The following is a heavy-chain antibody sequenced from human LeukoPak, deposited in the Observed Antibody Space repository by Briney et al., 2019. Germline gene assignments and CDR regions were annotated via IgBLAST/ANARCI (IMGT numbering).Heavy chain of an antibody. CDR2: IYYSGST. Sequence: SETLSLTCTVSGGSISSYYWSWIRQPPGKGLEWIGYIYYSGSTNYNPSLKSRVTISVDTSKNQFSLKLSSVTAADTAVYYCARVNYYDSSGYYDYWGQGTLVTVSS. D-gene: IGHD3-22*01. J-gene: IGHJ4*02. CDR1: GGSISSYY. V-gene: IGHV4-59*08. CDR3: ARVNYYDSSGYYDY.